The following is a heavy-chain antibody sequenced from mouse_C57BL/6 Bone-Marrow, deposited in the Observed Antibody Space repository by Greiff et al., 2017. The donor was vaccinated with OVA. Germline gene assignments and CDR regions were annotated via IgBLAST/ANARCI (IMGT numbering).Heavy chain of an antibody. CDR3: ARSVGPSYYGSSVGY. D-gene: IGHD1-1*01. J-gene: IGHJ2*01. CDR2: IYPGDGDT. CDR1: GYAFSSSW. V-gene: IGHV1-82*01. Sequence: VQLQQSGPELVKPGASVKISCKASGYAFSSSWMNWVKQRPGKGLEWIGRIYPGDGDTNYNGKFKGKATLTADKSSSTAYMQLSSLTSEDSAVYFCARSVGPSYYGSSVGYWGQGTTLTVSS.